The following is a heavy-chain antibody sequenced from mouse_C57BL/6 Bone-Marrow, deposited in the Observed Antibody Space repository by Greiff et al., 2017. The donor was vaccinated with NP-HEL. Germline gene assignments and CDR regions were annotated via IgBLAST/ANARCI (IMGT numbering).Heavy chain of an antibody. CDR2: ISSGGSYT. V-gene: IGHV5-6*02. CDR3: ARHGYDEFDY. Sequence: EVMLVESGGDLVKPGGSLKLSCAASGFTFSSYGMSWVRQTPDKRLEWVATISSGGSYTYYPDSVKGRFTISRDNAKNTLYLQMSSLKSEDTAMYYCARHGYDEFDYWGQGTTLTVSS. D-gene: IGHD2-2*01. CDR1: GFTFSSYG. J-gene: IGHJ2*01.